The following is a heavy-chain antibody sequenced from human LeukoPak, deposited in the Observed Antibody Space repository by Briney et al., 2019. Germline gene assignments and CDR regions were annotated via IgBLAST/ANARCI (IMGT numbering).Heavy chain of an antibody. CDR1: GFTFNTYA. CDR3: AKNINSGIHYYFDY. J-gene: IGHJ4*02. D-gene: IGHD1-26*01. Sequence: PGGSLRLSCAASGFTFNTYAMAWVRQAPGRGREGISAIHYRGDSTYYTDAVKGRFTISRDNSRNTLYLQMNILSAEDTAVYYCAKNINSGIHYYFDYWGRGTLVTVSS. V-gene: IGHV3-23*01. CDR2: IHYRGDST.